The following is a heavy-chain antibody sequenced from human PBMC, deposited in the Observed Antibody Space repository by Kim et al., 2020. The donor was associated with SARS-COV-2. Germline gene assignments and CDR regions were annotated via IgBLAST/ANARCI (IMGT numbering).Heavy chain of an antibody. J-gene: IGHJ6*02. V-gene: IGHV4-59*13. CDR1: GGSISSYY. D-gene: IGHD3-10*01. CDR3: ARAKSYGSGSYRYYYGMDA. CDR2: IYYSGST. Sequence: SETLSLTCTVSGGSISSYYWSWIRQPPGKGLEWIGYIYYSGSTNYNPSLKNRVTISVDTSNNQFSLKLSSVTAAATGVDYCARAKSYGSGSYRYYYGMDAWGQGTTVTVSS.